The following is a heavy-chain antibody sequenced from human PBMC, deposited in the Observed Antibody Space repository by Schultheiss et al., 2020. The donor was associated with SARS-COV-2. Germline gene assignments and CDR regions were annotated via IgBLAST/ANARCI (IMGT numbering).Heavy chain of an antibody. CDR1: GGSISSSNW. CDR3: ARHISGWRYYYYGMDV. D-gene: IGHD6-19*01. CDR2: IYHSGST. Sequence: SETLSLTCAVSGGSISSSNWWSWVRQPPGKGLEWIGEIYHSGSTNYNPSLKSRVTISVDTSKNQFSLKLSSVTAADTAVYYCARHISGWRYYYYGMDVWGQGTTVTVSS. V-gene: IGHV4-4*02. J-gene: IGHJ6*02.